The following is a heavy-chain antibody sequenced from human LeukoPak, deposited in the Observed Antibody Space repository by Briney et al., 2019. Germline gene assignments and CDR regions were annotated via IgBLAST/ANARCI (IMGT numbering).Heavy chain of an antibody. Sequence: SETLSLTCTVSGDSFSYFYWSWIRQPPGKGLEWIGSIYSSGSTYYNASLQSRVTISIETSKNQISLRLNSVTAADTAMYYCAKSGGYGLIDYWGQGTLVTVSS. CDR3: AKSGGYGLIDY. J-gene: IGHJ4*02. V-gene: IGHV4-59*04. D-gene: IGHD1-26*01. CDR1: GDSFSYFY. CDR2: IYSSGST.